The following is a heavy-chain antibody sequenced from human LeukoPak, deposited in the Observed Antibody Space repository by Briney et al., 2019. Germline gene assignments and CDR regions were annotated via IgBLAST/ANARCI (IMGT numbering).Heavy chain of an antibody. Sequence: PSETLSLTRPVSGGFLSSYYWSWIRQPAGKGQESIGRIYTSGSTNYNPSLKSRVTISVDKSKNQFSLKLSSVTAADTAVYYCARENYDILTGYSYFDYWGQGTLVTVSS. J-gene: IGHJ4*02. CDR1: GGFLSSYY. CDR3: ARENYDILTGYSYFDY. V-gene: IGHV4-4*07. CDR2: IYTSGST. D-gene: IGHD3-9*01.